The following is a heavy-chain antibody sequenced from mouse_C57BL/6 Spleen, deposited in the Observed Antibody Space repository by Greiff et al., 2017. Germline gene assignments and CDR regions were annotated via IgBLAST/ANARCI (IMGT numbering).Heavy chain of an antibody. V-gene: IGHV5-2*01. CDR1: EYAFPSHD. J-gene: IGHJ4*01. Sequence: EVNVVESGGGLVQPGESLKLSCESNEYAFPSHDMSWVRKTPEKRLELVAAINSDGGSTYYPDTMERRFIISRDNTKKTLYLQMSSLRSEDTGVYYCARHNYVYAMDYWGQGTSVTVSS. CDR3: ARHNYVYAMDY. CDR2: INSDGGST. D-gene: IGHD2-1*01.